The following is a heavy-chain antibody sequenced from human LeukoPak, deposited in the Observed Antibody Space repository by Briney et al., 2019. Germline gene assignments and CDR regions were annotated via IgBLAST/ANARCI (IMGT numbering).Heavy chain of an antibody. V-gene: IGHV3-30-3*01. D-gene: IGHD1-26*01. Sequence: PGGSLRLSCAASGFTFSSYAMSWVRQAPGKGLEWVAVISYDGSNKYYADSVKGRFTISRDNSKNTLYLQMNSLRAEDTAVYYCARVEWELLRSLDYWGQGTLVTVSS. CDR1: GFTFSSYA. J-gene: IGHJ4*02. CDR2: ISYDGSNK. CDR3: ARVEWELLRSLDY.